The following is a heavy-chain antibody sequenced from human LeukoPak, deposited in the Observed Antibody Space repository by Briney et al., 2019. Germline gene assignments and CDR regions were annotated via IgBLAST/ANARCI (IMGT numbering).Heavy chain of an antibody. CDR2: IIPIFGTA. D-gene: IGHD3-22*01. CDR3: ATISFFAGADSSGYYYYFDY. V-gene: IGHV1-69*13. CDR1: GGTFSSYA. Sequence: ASVKVSCKASGGTFSSYAISWVRQAPGQGLEWMGGIIPIFGTANYAQKFQGRVTITADESTSTAYMELSSLRSEDTAVYYCATISFFAGADSSGYYYYFDYWGQGTLVTVSS. J-gene: IGHJ4*02.